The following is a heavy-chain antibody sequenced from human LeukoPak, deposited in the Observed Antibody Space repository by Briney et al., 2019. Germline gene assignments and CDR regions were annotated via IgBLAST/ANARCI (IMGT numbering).Heavy chain of an antibody. Sequence: ASVKVSCKASGYTFTSYGISWVRQAPGQGLEWMGWISAYNGNTNYAQKLQGRVTMTTDTSTSTAYMELRSLRSDDTAVYYCARGGTRLEWLAYFDYWGQGTLVTVSS. CDR2: ISAYNGNT. J-gene: IGHJ4*02. CDR1: GYTFTSYG. CDR3: ARGGTRLEWLAYFDY. D-gene: IGHD3-3*01. V-gene: IGHV1-18*01.